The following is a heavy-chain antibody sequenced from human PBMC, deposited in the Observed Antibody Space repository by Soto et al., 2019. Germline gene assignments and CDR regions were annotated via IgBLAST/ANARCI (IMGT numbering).Heavy chain of an antibody. CDR3: ARHENGDDFWSGYYLDY. Sequence: PSETLSLTCTVSGGSVSSGSYYWSWIRQPPGKGLEWIGYIYYSGSTNYNPSLKSRVTISVDTSKNQFSLKLSSVTAADTAVYYCARHENGDDFWSGYYLDYWGQGTLVTVSS. J-gene: IGHJ4*02. CDR1: GGSVSSGSYY. CDR2: IYYSGST. V-gene: IGHV4-61*01. D-gene: IGHD3-3*01.